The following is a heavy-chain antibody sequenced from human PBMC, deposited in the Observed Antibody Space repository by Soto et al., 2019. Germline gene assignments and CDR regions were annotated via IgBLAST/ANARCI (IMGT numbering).Heavy chain of an antibody. Sequence: SETLSLTCAVYGGSFSGYYWSWIRQPPGKGLEWIGEINHSGSTNYNPSLKSRVTISVDTSKNQFSLKLSSVTAADTAVYYCARQNLNCSSTSCYKYTFDYWGQGTLVTVSS. J-gene: IGHJ4*02. V-gene: IGHV4-34*01. CDR2: INHSGST. CDR3: ARQNLNCSSTSCYKYTFDY. D-gene: IGHD2-2*02. CDR1: GGSFSGYY.